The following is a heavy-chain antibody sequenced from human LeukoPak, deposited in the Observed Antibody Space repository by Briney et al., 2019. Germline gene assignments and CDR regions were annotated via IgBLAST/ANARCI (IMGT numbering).Heavy chain of an antibody. CDR2: IWYDGSNK. CDR3: ARDGWPGSSYYRPFDY. Sequence: GGSLRLSCAASGFTFSSYGMHWVRQAPGKGLEWVAVIWYDGSNKYYAGSVKGRFTISRDNSKNTLYLQMNSLRAEDTAVYYCARDGWPGSSYYRPFDYWGQGTLVTVSS. J-gene: IGHJ4*02. CDR1: GFTFSSYG. D-gene: IGHD6-13*01. V-gene: IGHV3-33*01.